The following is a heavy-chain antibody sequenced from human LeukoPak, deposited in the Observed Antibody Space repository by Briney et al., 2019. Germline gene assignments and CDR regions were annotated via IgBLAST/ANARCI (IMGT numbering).Heavy chain of an antibody. CDR1: GYTFSTYG. J-gene: IGHJ4*02. CDR2: ISGHTGNT. CDR3: ARFPYCTNGVCPPA. Sequence: ASVKVSCKTSGYTFSTYGVTWVRQAPGQGFQWMGWISGHTGNTKYAENFQGRISLTTDTSATTAYMELRSLTSDDTAVYYCARFPYCTNGVCPPAWGQGTLVTVSS. D-gene: IGHD2-8*01. V-gene: IGHV1-18*01.